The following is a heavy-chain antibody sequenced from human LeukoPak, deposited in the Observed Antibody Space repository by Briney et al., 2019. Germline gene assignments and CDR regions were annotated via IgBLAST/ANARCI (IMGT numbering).Heavy chain of an antibody. V-gene: IGHV3-23*01. CDR3: AKIGYCSSTSCPR. Sequence: GGSLRLSXAASGFTFSSYAMSWVRQAPGKGLEGVSDISGSGGSTYYADSVKGRFTISRDNSKNTLYLQMNSLRAEDTAVYYCAKIGYCSSTSCPRWGQGTLVTVSS. D-gene: IGHD2-2*01. J-gene: IGHJ4*02. CDR2: ISGSGGST. CDR1: GFTFSSYA.